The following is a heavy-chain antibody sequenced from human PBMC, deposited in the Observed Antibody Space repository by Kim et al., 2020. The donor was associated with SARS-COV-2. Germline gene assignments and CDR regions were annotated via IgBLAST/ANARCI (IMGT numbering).Heavy chain of an antibody. D-gene: IGHD5-12*01. CDR3: GSGYVGYYCDY. V-gene: IGHV4-39*01. CDR2: T. J-gene: IGHJ4*02. Sequence: TYYTPSRKSRVTISVDTSKNQFSLKLSSVTAADTAVYYCGSGYVGYYCDYWGQGTLVTVSS.